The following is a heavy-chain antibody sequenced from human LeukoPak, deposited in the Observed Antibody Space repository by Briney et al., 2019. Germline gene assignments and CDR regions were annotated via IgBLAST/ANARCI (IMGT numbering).Heavy chain of an antibody. J-gene: IGHJ6*03. Sequence: SETLSLTCTVSSGSISTSNYYWSWIRQPPGKGLEWIGYIYYSGSTNYNPSLKSRVTISVDTSKNQFSLKLSSVTAADTAVYYCARVEALLWFGESHYYMDVWGKGTTVTVSS. D-gene: IGHD3-10*01. CDR2: IYYSGST. CDR1: SGSISTSNYY. V-gene: IGHV4-61*01. CDR3: ARVEALLWFGESHYYMDV.